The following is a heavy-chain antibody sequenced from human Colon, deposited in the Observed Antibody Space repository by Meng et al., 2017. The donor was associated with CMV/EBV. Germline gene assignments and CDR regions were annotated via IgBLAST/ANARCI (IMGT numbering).Heavy chain of an antibody. J-gene: IGHJ4*02. CDR2: ITGSGVHT. Sequence: GGSLRLSCAASGFTFSNYAMIWLRQAPGKGLEWVSGITGSGVHTYYADSVKGRFTISRDNSKNTLFLQVNALRAEDTAVYYCAKGAEYSNFWTAPEWGQGTVVTVSS. D-gene: IGHD3/OR15-3a*01. CDR1: GFTFSNYA. CDR3: AKGAEYSNFWTAPE. V-gene: IGHV3-23*01.